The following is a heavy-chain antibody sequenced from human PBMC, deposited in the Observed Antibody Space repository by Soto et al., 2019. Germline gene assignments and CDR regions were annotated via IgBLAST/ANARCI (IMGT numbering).Heavy chain of an antibody. Sequence: SETLSLTCTVSGGSISSYYWSWIRQPPGKGLEWIGYIYYSGSTNYNPSLKSRVTISVDTSKNQFSLKLSSVTAADTAVYYCAREGLTGTIGLYYYYLLDVWGQGTTVTVSS. D-gene: IGHD1-7*01. CDR1: GGSISSYY. CDR3: AREGLTGTIGLYYYYLLDV. J-gene: IGHJ6*02. CDR2: IYYSGST. V-gene: IGHV4-59*01.